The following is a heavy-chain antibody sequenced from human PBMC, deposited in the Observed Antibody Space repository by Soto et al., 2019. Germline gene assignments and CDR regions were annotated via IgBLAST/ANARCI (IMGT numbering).Heavy chain of an antibody. J-gene: IGHJ4*02. CDR2: ISGSGGST. Sequence: SLRLSCAASGFTFSSYGMSWVRQAPGKGLEWVSGISGSGGSTYYADSVKGRFTISRDNSKHTLYLQMNSLRAEDTAIYYCAKGDTALDYWGQGTLVTVSS. V-gene: IGHV3-23*01. CDR1: GFTFSSYG. CDR3: AKGDTALDY. D-gene: IGHD5-18*01.